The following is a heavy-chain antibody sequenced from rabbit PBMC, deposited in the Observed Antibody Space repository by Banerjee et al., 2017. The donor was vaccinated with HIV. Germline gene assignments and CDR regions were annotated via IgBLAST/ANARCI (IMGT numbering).Heavy chain of an antibody. CDR2: IYAGSSGST. Sequence: QEQLVESGGGLVQPGGSLTLSCKASGIDFSSDWICWIRQAPGKGLEWIACIYAGSSGSTYYASWAKGRFTISKTSSTTVTLQMTSLTAADTATYFCARANSYDDYGDPYYFNLWGQGTLVTVS. D-gene: IGHD2-1*01. J-gene: IGHJ4*01. CDR3: ARANSYDDYGDPYYFNL. V-gene: IGHV1S45*01. CDR1: GIDFSSDW.